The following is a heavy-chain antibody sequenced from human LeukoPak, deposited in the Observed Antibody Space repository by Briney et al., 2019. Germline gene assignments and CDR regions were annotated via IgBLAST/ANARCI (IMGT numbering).Heavy chain of an antibody. Sequence: GGSLRLSCTVSGFTVSSNSMSWVRQAPGKGLEWVSFIYSDNTHYSGSVKGRFTISRDNSKNTLYLQMNSLRAEGTAVYYCARRAGAYSHPYDYWGQGTLVTVSS. CDR3: ARRAGAYSHPYDY. CDR2: IYSDNT. J-gene: IGHJ4*02. D-gene: IGHD4/OR15-4a*01. CDR1: GFTVSSNS. V-gene: IGHV3-53*01.